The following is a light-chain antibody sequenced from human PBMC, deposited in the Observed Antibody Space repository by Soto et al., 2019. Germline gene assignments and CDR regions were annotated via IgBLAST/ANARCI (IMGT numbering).Light chain of an antibody. V-gene: IGKV3-20*01. Sequence: EMVLTQSPGTLSLDPGERATLSCSASQSISSSYLAWYQQKPGQAPRLLIYGASRRATGIPDRFTGREPWTDFSLAIATLEREDTAVYFCQQYASSPYTFGQGTKVEFK. J-gene: IGKJ2*01. CDR1: QSISSSY. CDR3: QQYASSPYT. CDR2: GAS.